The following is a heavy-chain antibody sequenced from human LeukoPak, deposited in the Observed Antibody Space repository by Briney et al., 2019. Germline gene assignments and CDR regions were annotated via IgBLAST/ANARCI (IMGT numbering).Heavy chain of an antibody. CDR2: ISYDGSNK. V-gene: IGHV3-30-3*01. Sequence: PGGSLRLSCAASGFTFSSYAVHWVRQAPGKGLEWVAVISYDGSNKYYADSVKGRFTISRDNSKNTLYLQMNSLRAEDTAVYYCARDPTLNYYDSSGPYWGQGTLVTVSS. D-gene: IGHD3-22*01. J-gene: IGHJ4*02. CDR3: ARDPTLNYYDSSGPY. CDR1: GFTFSSYA.